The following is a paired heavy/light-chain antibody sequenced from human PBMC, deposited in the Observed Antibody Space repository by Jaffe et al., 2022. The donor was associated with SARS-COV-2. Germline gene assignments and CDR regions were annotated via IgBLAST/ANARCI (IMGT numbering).Heavy chain of an antibody. CDR2: LSWNSGSI. Sequence: EVKLVESGGGLVQPGRSLRLSCGASGFTFDDYAMHWVRQAPGKGLEWVAGLSWNSGSIGYADSVKGRFTISRDNAKNCLYLQMNSLRVEDTAFYYCAKDMVFNYYDSSGFRFDYWGQGTLVTVSS. D-gene: IGHD3-22*01. J-gene: IGHJ4*02. CDR1: GFTFDDYA. V-gene: IGHV3-9*01. CDR3: AKDMVFNYYDSSGFRFDY.
Light chain of an antibody. J-gene: IGLJ2*01. CDR2: AKN. CDR1: SLRSYD. Sequence: SSELTQDPAVSVALGQTVRITCQGDSLRSYDANWYQLKPLQAPVLVIYAKNNRPSGIPDRFSGSASGNTVSLTITGAQAEDDAVYYCSSRDRSGDVEFGGGTSLTVL. V-gene: IGLV3-19*01. CDR3: SSRDRSGDVE.